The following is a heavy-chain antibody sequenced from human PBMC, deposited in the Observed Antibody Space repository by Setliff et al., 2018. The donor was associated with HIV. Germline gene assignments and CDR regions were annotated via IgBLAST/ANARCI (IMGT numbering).Heavy chain of an antibody. CDR2: INPGNVDI. CDR1: GYTFTSYA. V-gene: IGHV1-3*01. J-gene: IGHJ4*02. Sequence: ASVKVSCKASGYTFTSYAMNWVRQAPGQGLEWMGWINPGNVDIEYSQKFQGRVTITGDTSANTTYMELSSLTSEDTAVYYCATGPGCSGGHCFSDFDYWGQGTLVTVSS. D-gene: IGHD2-15*01. CDR3: ATGPGCSGGHCFSDFDY.